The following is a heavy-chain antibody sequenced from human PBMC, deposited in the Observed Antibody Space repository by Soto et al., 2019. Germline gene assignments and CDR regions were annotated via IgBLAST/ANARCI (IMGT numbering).Heavy chain of an antibody. CDR3: ARATVTLGHDAFDI. J-gene: IGHJ3*02. CDR1: GYTLTNFA. Sequence: GASVEVSCKASGYTLTNFAIHLVRPGPGQRLEWIGWINAGNGNTKYSQKFQGRVTITRDTSASTAYMELSSLRSEDTAVYYCARATVTLGHDAFDIWGQGTMVTVSS. D-gene: IGHD4-17*01. V-gene: IGHV1-3*01. CDR2: INAGNGNT.